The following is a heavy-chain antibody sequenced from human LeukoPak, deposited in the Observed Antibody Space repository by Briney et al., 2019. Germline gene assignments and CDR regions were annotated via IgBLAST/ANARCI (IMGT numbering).Heavy chain of an antibody. Sequence: GGSLRLSRATSGFTFSSYWMSWVRQAPGKGLGWVVNIKQDGSEKYYVDSVKGRFTSSRDNAKNSLYLQMNSLRAEDTAVYYCARAFLERDFDYWGQGTLVTVSS. CDR3: ARAFLERDFDY. D-gene: IGHD2/OR15-2a*01. CDR2: IKQDGSEK. V-gene: IGHV3-7*01. CDR1: GFTFSSYW. J-gene: IGHJ4*02.